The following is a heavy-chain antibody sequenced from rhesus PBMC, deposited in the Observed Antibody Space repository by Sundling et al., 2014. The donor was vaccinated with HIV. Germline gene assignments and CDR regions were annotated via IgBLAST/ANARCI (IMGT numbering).Heavy chain of an antibody. CDR2: ISDTSGNT. CDR1: GGSFSGYY. V-gene: IGHV4-165*01. J-gene: IGHJ5-1*01. Sequence: QVQLQESGPGLVKPSETLSLTCVVSGGSFSGYYWGWIRQPPGKGLEWIGYISDTSGNTDYNPSLKSRATISTDTSKNQFSLRLTSVTAADTAVYFCARLLVGTFDVWGPGVLVTVSS. CDR3: ARLLVGTFDV. D-gene: IGHD5-24*01.